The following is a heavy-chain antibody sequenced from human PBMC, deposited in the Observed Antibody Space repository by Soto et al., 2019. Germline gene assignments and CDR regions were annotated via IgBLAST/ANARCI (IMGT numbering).Heavy chain of an antibody. D-gene: IGHD4-17*01. J-gene: IGHJ4*02. V-gene: IGHV4-30-4*01. CDR3: ARVGYGDYGRGYYFDF. CDR2: IDYTGGT. Sequence: PSETLSLTCSVSGASIRDGDYYRSWLRQPPGKGPEWIGIIDYTGGTHYNPTLTGPVSMSVDTSANQFSLKVNFVTAADSAVYYCARVGYGDYGRGYYFDFWGPGILVTVSS. CDR1: GASIRDGDYY.